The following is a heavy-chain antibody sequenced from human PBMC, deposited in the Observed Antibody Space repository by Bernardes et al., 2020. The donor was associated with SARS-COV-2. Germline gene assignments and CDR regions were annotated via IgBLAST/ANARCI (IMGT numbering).Heavy chain of an antibody. CDR1: GGSISIEDYY. Sequence: TLSLTCTVSGGSISIEDYYWGWIRQSPGKGLQWIGSIYYTGPTYYSPSLNSRATISVDTSENQFSLNLNSVTAADTAVYYCARTRRGRGFDYFEYWGQGTLVTVSS. CDR3: ARTRRGRGFDYFEY. V-gene: IGHV4-39*07. CDR2: IYYTGPT. D-gene: IGHD3-16*01. J-gene: IGHJ4*02.